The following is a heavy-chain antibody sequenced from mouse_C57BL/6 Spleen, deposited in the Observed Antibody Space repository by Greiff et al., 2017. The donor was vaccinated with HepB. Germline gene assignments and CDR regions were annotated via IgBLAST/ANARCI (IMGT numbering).Heavy chain of an antibody. CDR1: GYTFTDYY. CDR3: ARGAQATFAY. CDR2: INPKNGGT. Sequence: EVQLQQSGPELVKPGASVKISCRASGYTFTDYYMNWVKQSHGKSLEWIGDINPKNGGTSYNQKFKGKATLTVDKSSSTAYMELRSLTSEDSAVYYCARGAQATFAYWGQGTLVTVSA. J-gene: IGHJ3*01. V-gene: IGHV1-26*01. D-gene: IGHD3-2*02.